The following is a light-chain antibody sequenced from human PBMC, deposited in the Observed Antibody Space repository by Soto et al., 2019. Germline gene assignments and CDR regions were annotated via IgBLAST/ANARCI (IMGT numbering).Light chain of an antibody. J-gene: IGKJ1*01. V-gene: IGKV3-20*01. CDR1: QSVSSSY. Sequence: EIVLTQSPGTLSLSPGERATLSCRASQSVSSSYLAWYQQKPRQAPRLLIYGASSRATGIPDRFSGSGSGTDFTLTISRMEPEDFAVYYCQQYGSSSWTFGQGTKGDIK. CDR2: GAS. CDR3: QQYGSSSWT.